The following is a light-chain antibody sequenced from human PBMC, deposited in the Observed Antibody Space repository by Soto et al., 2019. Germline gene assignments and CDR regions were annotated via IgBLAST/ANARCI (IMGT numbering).Light chain of an antibody. J-gene: IGKJ1*01. CDR2: GAS. CDR3: QHFGGSSRT. CDR1: QSISSTY. Sequence: EIVLTQSPGTLSLSPGERATLSCRASQSISSTYYLTWYQQKPGQAPRLLIYGASTRATGIPDRFSGSGSGTDFTLTISRLHPEDFAVYYCQHFGGSSRTFGQGTKVEIK. V-gene: IGKV3-20*01.